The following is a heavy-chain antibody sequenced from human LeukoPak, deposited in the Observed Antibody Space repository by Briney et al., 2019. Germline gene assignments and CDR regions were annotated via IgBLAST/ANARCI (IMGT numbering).Heavy chain of an antibody. CDR1: GFTFSSYG. CDR3: AKMRWSGYLDY. CDR2: ISYDGSNK. D-gene: IGHD3-3*01. V-gene: IGHV3-30*18. J-gene: IGHJ4*02. Sequence: QPGGSLRLSCAASGFTFSSYGMHWVRQAPGKGLEWVAVISYDGSNKYYADSVKGRFTISRDNSKNTLYLQMNSLRAEDTAVYYCAKMRWSGYLDYWGQGTLVTVSS.